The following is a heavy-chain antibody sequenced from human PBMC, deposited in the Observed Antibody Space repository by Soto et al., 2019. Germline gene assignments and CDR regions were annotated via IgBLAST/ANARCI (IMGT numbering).Heavy chain of an antibody. CDR2: ISGSSRYI. CDR1: GFTFSSYA. D-gene: IGHD3-10*01. V-gene: IGHV3-21*01. CDR3: ARDSNYFGSGSPFDY. J-gene: IGHJ4*02. Sequence: SGFTFSSYAMSWVRQAPGKGLEWVSAISGSSRYIYYADSVKGRFTISRDNAMNSPYLQMNSLRAEDTAVYYCARDSNYFGSGSPFDYWGQGILVTVSS.